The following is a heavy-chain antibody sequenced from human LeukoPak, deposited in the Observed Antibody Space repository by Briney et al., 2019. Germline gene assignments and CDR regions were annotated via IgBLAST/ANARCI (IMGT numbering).Heavy chain of an antibody. CDR1: GYTFTSYG. D-gene: IGHD1-26*01. V-gene: IGHV1-18*01. Sequence: GASVKVSCKASGYTFTSYGISWVRQAPGQGLEWMGWISAYNGNTNYAQKLQGRVTMTTDTSTSTAYMELRSPRSDDTAVYYCARDLSGSYSVDLGYWGQGTLVTVSS. CDR2: ISAYNGNT. J-gene: IGHJ4*02. CDR3: ARDLSGSYSVDLGY.